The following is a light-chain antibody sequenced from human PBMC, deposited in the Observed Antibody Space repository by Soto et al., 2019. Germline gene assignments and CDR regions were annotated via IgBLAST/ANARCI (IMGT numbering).Light chain of an antibody. CDR1: SSDIGSYDH. J-gene: IGLJ1*01. V-gene: IGLV2-14*03. Sequence: QCLLTQTASVSGSPGQSSTISCSGTSSDIGSYDHVAWYQQFPGKSPKLIIYAVSDRPSGVSDRFSGSKSGISASLTISGLQTEDEADYYCISYTDRQSYLFGTGTKVTVL. CDR3: ISYTDRQSYL. CDR2: AVS.